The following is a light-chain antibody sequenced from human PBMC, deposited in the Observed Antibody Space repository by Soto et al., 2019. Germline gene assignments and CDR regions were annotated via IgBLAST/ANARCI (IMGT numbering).Light chain of an antibody. J-gene: IGKJ1*01. Sequence: EMVMTQSPATLSVSAGERATLSCRASQSISSYLAWYQQKPGQPPRLLIYVASTRAAGIPARFSGSGSGPEFNLTITSLLSEDFAVYYCQHYKDRSPRFGQGTNVEIK. CDR2: VAS. CDR1: QSISSY. V-gene: IGKV3-15*01. CDR3: QHYKDRSPR.